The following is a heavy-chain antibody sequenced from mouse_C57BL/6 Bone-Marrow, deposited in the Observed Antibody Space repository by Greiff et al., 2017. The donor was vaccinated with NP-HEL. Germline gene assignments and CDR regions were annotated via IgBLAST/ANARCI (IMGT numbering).Heavy chain of an antibody. CDR3: ARWMVTTGWFAY. CDR1: GYTFTSYG. V-gene: IGHV1-81*01. Sequence: QVQLQQSGAELARPFASVNLSRTSSGYTFTSYGISWVKQRTGQGLEWIGEIYPRSGNTYYNEKFKGKATLTADKSSSTAYMELRSLTSEDSAVYFCARWMVTTGWFAYWGQGTLVTVSA. D-gene: IGHD2-2*01. CDR2: IYPRSGNT. J-gene: IGHJ3*01.